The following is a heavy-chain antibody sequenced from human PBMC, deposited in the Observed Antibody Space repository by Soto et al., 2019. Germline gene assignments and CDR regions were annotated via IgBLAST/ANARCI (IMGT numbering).Heavy chain of an antibody. CDR2: IRSSGSTI. D-gene: IGHD6-19*01. CDR1: GFTFSSYE. Sequence: GGSLRLSCAASGFTFSSYEMTWVRQAPGKGLEWVSYIRSSGSTIYYADSVKGRFTISRDNAKNSLYLQMNSLRAEDTAVYYCARDHGIAVAGAFDIWGQGTMVTVS. CDR3: ARDHGIAVAGAFDI. V-gene: IGHV3-48*03. J-gene: IGHJ3*02.